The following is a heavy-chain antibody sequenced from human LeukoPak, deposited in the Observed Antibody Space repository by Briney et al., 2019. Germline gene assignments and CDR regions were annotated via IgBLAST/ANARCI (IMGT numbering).Heavy chain of an antibody. J-gene: IGHJ4*02. CDR2: ISSSGSTI. D-gene: IGHD5-12*01. CDR1: GFTFSSYE. V-gene: IGHV3-48*03. Sequence: GGSLRLSCAASGFTFSSYEMNWVRQAPGKGLEWVSYISSSGSTIYYADSVKGRFTISRDNAKNSLYLQMNSLRAEDTAVYYCARDNLVATIGYFDYWGQGTLVTVSS. CDR3: ARDNLVATIGYFDY.